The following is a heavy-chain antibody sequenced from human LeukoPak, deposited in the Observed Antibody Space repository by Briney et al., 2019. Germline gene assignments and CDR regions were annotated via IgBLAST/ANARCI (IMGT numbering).Heavy chain of an antibody. Sequence: GGSLRLSCAASGFTFNDYYMSWIRQAPGKGLEWLSYINISGTNTHYADSVKGRFTISRDNATKPLYLEMNNLRAEDTAVYYCATDGAGFDTWGQGVLVTVSS. CDR2: INISGTNT. CDR1: GFTFNDYY. CDR3: ATDGAGFDT. J-gene: IGHJ5*02. V-gene: IGHV3-11*01.